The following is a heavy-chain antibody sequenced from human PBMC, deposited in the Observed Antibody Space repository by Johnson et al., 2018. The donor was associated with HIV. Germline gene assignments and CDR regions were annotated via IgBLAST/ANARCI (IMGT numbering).Heavy chain of an antibody. CDR3: ARDGKYSSIGPDAFDV. CDR2: ISGSGSAR. Sequence: QVQLVESGGGLVQPGGSLRLSCAASRLIFSDYFMSWIRQAPGKGLEWVASISGSGSARYYADSVKGRFTISRDNAKNSLYLQMNSLRDEDTAVYYCARDGKYSSIGPDAFDVWGQGTMVAVSS. J-gene: IGHJ3*01. CDR1: RLIFSDYF. V-gene: IGHV3-11*04. D-gene: IGHD6-13*01.